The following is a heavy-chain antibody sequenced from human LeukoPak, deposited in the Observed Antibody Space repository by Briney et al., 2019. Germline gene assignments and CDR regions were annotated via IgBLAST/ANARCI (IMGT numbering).Heavy chain of an antibody. CDR3: ARSTTDFWSGDFDP. D-gene: IGHD3-3*01. Sequence: PGGSLRLSCAASGFTFSSYWMHWVRQAPGKGLVWVSRINSDGSSTNYADSVKGRFTISRDNAKNSLYLQMNSLRAEDTAVYYCARSTTDFWSGDFDPWGQGTLVTVSS. V-gene: IGHV3-74*01. CDR1: GFTFSSYW. J-gene: IGHJ5*02. CDR2: INSDGSST.